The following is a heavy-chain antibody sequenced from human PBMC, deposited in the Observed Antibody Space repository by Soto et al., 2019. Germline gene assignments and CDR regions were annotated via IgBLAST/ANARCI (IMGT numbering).Heavy chain of an antibody. CDR1: GFTFSSYG. CDR2: IWYDGSNK. Sequence: QVQLVESGGGVVQPGRSLRLSCAASGFTFSSYGMHWVRQAPGKGLEWVAVIWYDGSNKYYADSVKGRFTISRDNSKNTLYLKKNSLRAEETAVYDCARVGSSVDGYSDLWGRGTLVTVSS. CDR3: ARVGSSVDGYSDL. J-gene: IGHJ2*01. V-gene: IGHV3-33*01. D-gene: IGHD6-19*01.